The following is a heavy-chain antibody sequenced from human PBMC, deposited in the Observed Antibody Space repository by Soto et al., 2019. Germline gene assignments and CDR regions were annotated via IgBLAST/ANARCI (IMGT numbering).Heavy chain of an antibody. Sequence: GGSLRLSCAASGFTFSNYVMHWVRQTPGKGLEWVALIWYDGSNKYYADSLKGRFTISRVNSKNTVYLQMHSLRAEDTAVYYCATNNTPGGMDVWGQGTTVTVSS. CDR2: IWYDGSNK. J-gene: IGHJ6*02. CDR3: ATNNTPGGMDV. D-gene: IGHD1-20*01. V-gene: IGHV3-33*01. CDR1: GFTFSNYV.